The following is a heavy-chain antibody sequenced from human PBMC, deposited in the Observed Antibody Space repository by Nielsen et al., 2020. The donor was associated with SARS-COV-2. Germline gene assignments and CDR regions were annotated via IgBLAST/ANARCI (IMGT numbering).Heavy chain of an antibody. V-gene: IGHV1-8*01. J-gene: IGHJ6*02. CDR2: MNRNSGNT. CDR3: ARGDSSGYYLLNYYYGMDV. Sequence: ASVKVSCQASGYTFTSYDINWVRQATGQGLEWMGWMNRNSGNTGYAQKFQGRVTMTRNTSISTAYMELSSLRSEDTAVYYCARGDSSGYYLLNYYYGMDVWGQGTTVTVSS. CDR1: GYTFTSYD. D-gene: IGHD3-22*01.